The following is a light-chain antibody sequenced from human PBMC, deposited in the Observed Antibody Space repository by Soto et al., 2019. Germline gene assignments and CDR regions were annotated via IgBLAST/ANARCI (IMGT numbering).Light chain of an antibody. CDR1: QSVSSSY. J-gene: IGKJ3*01. CDR3: QQYGSSPPVT. Sequence: EIVLTQSPGTLSLSPGERASLSCRASQSVSSSYLAWYQQIPGQAPRLLINDASRRATGIPDRFSGSGSGTDFTLTISRLEPEDFAVYYCQQYGSSPPVTFGPGTKVDIK. CDR2: DAS. V-gene: IGKV3-20*01.